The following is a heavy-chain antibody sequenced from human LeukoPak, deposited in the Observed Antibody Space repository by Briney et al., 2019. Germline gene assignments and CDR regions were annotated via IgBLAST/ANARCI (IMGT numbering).Heavy chain of an antibody. J-gene: IGHJ4*02. Sequence: KPGGSLRLSSAASGFTFSDYYISWIRQAPGKGLEWASYISSSSSYTNYADSVKGRFTISRDNAKKSLYLQMNSLRAEDTAVYYCARDEAAAGTGSVDYWGQGTLVTVSS. CDR2: ISSSSSYT. D-gene: IGHD6-13*01. CDR1: GFTFSDYY. V-gene: IGHV3-11*05. CDR3: ARDEAAAGTGSVDY.